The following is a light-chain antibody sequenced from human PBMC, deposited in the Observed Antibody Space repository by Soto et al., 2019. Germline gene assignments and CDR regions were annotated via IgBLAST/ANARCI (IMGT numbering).Light chain of an antibody. CDR1: QSVSTN. V-gene: IGKV3-15*01. CDR3: QQYNYRPPYT. Sequence: ETVMTQSPATLSMSPGERVTLSCRASQSVSTNVAWYQQKPGQAPRLLIYGASTRATGIPPRFSGSGYATEFTLTISSRQTEDLAVDYCQQYNYRPPYTWGQGTKLEMK. J-gene: IGKJ2*01. CDR2: GAS.